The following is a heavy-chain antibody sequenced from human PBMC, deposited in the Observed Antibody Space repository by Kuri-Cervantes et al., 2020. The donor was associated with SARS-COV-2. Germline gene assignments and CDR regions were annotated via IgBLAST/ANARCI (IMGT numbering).Heavy chain of an antibody. CDR1: GGSISSSSYY. CDR2: IYYSGST. Sequence: GSLRLSCTVSGGSISSSSYYWGWIRQPPGKGLEWIGSIYYSGSTYYNPSLKSRVTISVDTSKNQFSLKLNSVTAADTAVYYCARWGGQPDSSGPNELWGQGTLVTVSS. D-gene: IGHD3-22*01. V-gene: IGHV4-39*01. J-gene: IGHJ4*02. CDR3: ARWGGQPDSSGPNEL.